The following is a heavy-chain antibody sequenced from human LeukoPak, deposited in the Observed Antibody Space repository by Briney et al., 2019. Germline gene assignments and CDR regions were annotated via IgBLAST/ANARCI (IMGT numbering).Heavy chain of an antibody. D-gene: IGHD2-15*01. CDR1: GFRVSDYY. J-gene: IGHJ4*02. Sequence: GGSLRLSCAVSGFRVSDYYMSWVRQAPGKGLEWVGLTRDSGEAFYADFVRGRFAISRDESENTLYLQMNSLRVEDTAVYYCARDDGAGSYERDQGFDYWGQGTLVTVSS. CDR3: ARDDGAGSYERDQGFDY. V-gene: IGHV3-66*03. CDR2: TRDSGEA.